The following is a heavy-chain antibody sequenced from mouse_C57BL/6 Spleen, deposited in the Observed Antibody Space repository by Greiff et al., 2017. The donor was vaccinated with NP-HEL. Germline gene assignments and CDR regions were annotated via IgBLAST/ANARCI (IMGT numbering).Heavy chain of an antibody. CDR3: ARSYGYCDAMDY. V-gene: IGHV1-50*01. CDR1: GYTFTSYW. Sequence: QVQLQQPGAELVKPGASVKLSCKASGYTFTSYWMQWVKQRPGQGLEWIGEIDPSDSYTNYNQKFKGKATLTVDTSSSTAYMQLSSLTSEDSAVDYCARSYGYCDAMDYWGQGTSVTVSS. J-gene: IGHJ4*01. D-gene: IGHD2-2*01. CDR2: IDPSDSYT.